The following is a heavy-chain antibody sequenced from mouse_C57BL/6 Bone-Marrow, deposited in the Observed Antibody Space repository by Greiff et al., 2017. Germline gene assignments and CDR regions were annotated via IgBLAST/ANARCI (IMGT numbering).Heavy chain of an antibody. D-gene: IGHD3-1*01. J-gene: IGHJ2*01. Sequence: QVQLQQSGAELVRPGASVTLSCKASGYTFTDYEMHWVKQTPVHGLEWIGAIDPETGGTASNQKFQGKAILTADKSSSTAYMELRSLTSEDSAVYYCTGSGGTQRPDYWGQGTTLTVSS. V-gene: IGHV1-15*01. CDR2: IDPETGGT. CDR3: TGSGGTQRPDY. CDR1: GYTFTDYE.